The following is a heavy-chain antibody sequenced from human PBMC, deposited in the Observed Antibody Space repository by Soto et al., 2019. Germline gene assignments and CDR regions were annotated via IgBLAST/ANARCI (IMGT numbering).Heavy chain of an antibody. V-gene: IGHV1-3*04. CDR3: ARDEGVASGN. CDR1: GYTFSSSP. D-gene: IGHD5-12*01. CDR2: INTANDDT. J-gene: IGHJ4*02. Sequence: ASVKVSCKASGYTFSSSPLHWVRQAPGQRPEWMGWINTANDDTKYSQKFQDRVTLTRDTSASTAYMEVSSLTPEDTAVYYCARDEGVASGNWGQGTLVTVSS.